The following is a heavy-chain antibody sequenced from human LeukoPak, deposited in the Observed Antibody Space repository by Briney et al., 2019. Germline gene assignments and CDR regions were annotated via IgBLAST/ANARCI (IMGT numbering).Heavy chain of an antibody. V-gene: IGHV3-66*01. CDR3: VREGLECSGSSCQRAAFDY. CDR2: IYSSGST. Sequence: PGGSLRLSCEASGFTISSNYMTWVRQAPGKGLECVSVIYSSGSTTYADSVKGKFTISRDNSKNTLYLQMNSLREDDSAVYYCVREGLECSGSSCQRAAFDYWGQGTLVTVSS. D-gene: IGHD2-2*01. CDR1: GFTISSNY. J-gene: IGHJ4*02.